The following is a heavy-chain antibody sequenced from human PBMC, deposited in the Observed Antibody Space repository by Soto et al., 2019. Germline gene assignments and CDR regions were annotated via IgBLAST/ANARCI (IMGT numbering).Heavy chain of an antibody. Sequence: QVQLVQSGAEVKKPGSSVKVSCKASGGTFSNYAITWVRQAPGQGLEWLGRIIPIFGSANYAQKFQGRVTIPADDTTTTDCMELGSLRSDDTAVYYCAKDGGKDGYFGNWFDPWGQGTLVTVSS. CDR3: AKDGGKDGYFGNWFDP. V-gene: IGHV1-69*15. CDR1: GGTFSNYA. J-gene: IGHJ5*02. CDR2: IIPIFGSA. D-gene: IGHD5-12*01.